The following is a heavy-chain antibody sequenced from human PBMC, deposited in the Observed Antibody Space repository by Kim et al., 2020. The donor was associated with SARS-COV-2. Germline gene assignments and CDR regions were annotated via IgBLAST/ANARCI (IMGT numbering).Heavy chain of an antibody. V-gene: IGHV4-59*09. D-gene: IGHD2-8*01. CDR3: AKGYCTNAVCYDWFDP. J-gene: IGHJ5*02. Sequence: SLKSRVTISVDTSKNQFSLKLSSVTAADTAVYYCAKGYCTNAVCYDWFDPWGQGTLVTVSS.